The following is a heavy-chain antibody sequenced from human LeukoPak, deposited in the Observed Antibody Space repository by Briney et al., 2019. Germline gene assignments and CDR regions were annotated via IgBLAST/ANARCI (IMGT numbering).Heavy chain of an antibody. CDR1: GFTFDDSA. CDR3: AKDLSTAMDDAFDI. J-gene: IGHJ3*02. D-gene: IGHD5-18*01. CDR2: ITWNSGSI. Sequence: GGSLRLSCAASGFTFDDSAMHWVRQAPGKGLEWVSGITWNSGSIGYADSVKGRFTISRDNAKNSLYLQMNSLRAEDTALYYCAKDLSTAMDDAFDIWGQGTMVTVSS. V-gene: IGHV3-9*01.